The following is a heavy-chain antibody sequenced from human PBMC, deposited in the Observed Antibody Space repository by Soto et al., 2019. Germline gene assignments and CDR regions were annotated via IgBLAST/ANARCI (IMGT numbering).Heavy chain of an antibody. D-gene: IGHD6-6*01. CDR2: INAGNGNT. CDR1: GDTFTSYA. J-gene: IGHJ4*02. Sequence: ASVEGSCKASGDTFTSYAMHWVRQAPGQRLEWMGWINAGNGNTKYSQKFQGRVTITRDTSASTAYMELSSLRSEDTAVYYCARTMYSSSSRGPFDYCGQGTLVTGS. CDR3: ARTMYSSSSRGPFDY. V-gene: IGHV1-3*01.